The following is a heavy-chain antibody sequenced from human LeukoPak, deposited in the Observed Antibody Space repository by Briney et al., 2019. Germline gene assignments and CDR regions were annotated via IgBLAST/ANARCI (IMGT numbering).Heavy chain of an antibody. Sequence: ASVKVSCKASGYTFTGYYLHWVRQAPGQGLEWMGWINLNSGGTDYAQKFRGRVTMTRDTSISTAFMELSRLTSDDTAVYYCARGNYYYMDVWDKGTTVTVSS. V-gene: IGHV1-2*02. CDR1: GYTFTGYY. CDR3: ARGNYYYMDV. J-gene: IGHJ6*03. CDR2: INLNSGGT.